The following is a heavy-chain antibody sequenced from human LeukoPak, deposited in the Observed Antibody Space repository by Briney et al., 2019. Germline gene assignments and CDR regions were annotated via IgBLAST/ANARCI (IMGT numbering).Heavy chain of an antibody. CDR3: TREESGSYMDNFYFDY. CDR1: GYTYNDYF. J-gene: IGHJ4*02. CDR2: INPNSGGT. V-gene: IGHV1-2*02. Sequence: ASVKVSCKATGYTYNDYFMHWVRQASGQGLEWMGWINPNSGGTNFAQKFRGRVTLTRDTSSSTGYMELSRLTSDDTAVYYCTREESGSYMDNFYFDYWGQGTLVIVSS. D-gene: IGHD1-26*01.